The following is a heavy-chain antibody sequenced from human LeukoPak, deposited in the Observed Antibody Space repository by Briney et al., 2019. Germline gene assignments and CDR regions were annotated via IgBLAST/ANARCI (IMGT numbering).Heavy chain of an antibody. D-gene: IGHD4-17*01. CDR2: IYYSGST. CDR3: ARDSPMTTVTIDYYCMDV. CDR1: GGSISSSSYY. V-gene: IGHV4-39*07. Sequence: PSETLSLTCTVSGGSISSSSYYWGWIRQPPGKGLEWIGSIYYSGSTNYNPSLKSRVTISVDTSKNQFSLKLSSVTAADTAVYYCARDSPMTTVTIDYYCMDVWGKGTTVTVSS. J-gene: IGHJ6*03.